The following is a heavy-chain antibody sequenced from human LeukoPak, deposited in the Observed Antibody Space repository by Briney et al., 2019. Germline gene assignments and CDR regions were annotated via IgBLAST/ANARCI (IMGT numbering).Heavy chain of an antibody. D-gene: IGHD2-15*01. CDR2: INPSGGST. CDR1: GYTFTGYY. J-gene: IGHJ5*02. CDR3: AREQPNCSGGSCYLNWFDP. Sequence: ASVKVSCKASGYTFTGYYMHWVRQAPGQGLEWMGIINPSGGSTSYAQKFQGRVTMTRDMSTSTVYMELSSLRSEDTAVYYCAREQPNCSGGSCYLNWFDPWGQGTLVTVSS. V-gene: IGHV1-46*01.